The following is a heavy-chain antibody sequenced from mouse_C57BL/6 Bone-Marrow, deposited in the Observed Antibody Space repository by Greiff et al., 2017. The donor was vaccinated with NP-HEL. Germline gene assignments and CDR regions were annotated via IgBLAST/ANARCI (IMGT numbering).Heavy chain of an antibody. D-gene: IGHD3-2*02. CDR2: IDPNSGGT. Sequence: QVQLKQPGAELVKPGASVKLSCKASGYTFTSYWMHWVKQRPGRGLEWIGRIDPNSGGTKYNEKFKSKATLTVDKPSRTAYMQLSSLTSEDSAVYYCARAGQLRRLLAYWGQGTLVTVSA. V-gene: IGHV1-72*01. CDR1: GYTFTSYW. J-gene: IGHJ3*01. CDR3: ARAGQLRRLLAY.